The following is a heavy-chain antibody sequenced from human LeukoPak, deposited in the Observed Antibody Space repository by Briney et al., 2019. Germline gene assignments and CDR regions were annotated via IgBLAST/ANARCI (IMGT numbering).Heavy chain of an antibody. D-gene: IGHD1/OR15-1a*01. J-gene: IGHJ6*02. Sequence: ASVKVSCKASGGTFINYAISWVRQAPGQGLEWMGGIITNYGTTNYAQKFLGRVTITADESTSTAYMELNSLRSEDTAMYYCARSTVSWNKVYCYYGMDVWGQGTTVTVTS. CDR2: IITNYGTT. CDR1: GGTFINYA. V-gene: IGHV1-69*13. CDR3: ARSTVSWNKVYCYYGMDV.